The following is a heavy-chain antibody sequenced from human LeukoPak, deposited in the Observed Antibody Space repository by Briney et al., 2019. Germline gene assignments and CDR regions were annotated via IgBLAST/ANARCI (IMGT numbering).Heavy chain of an antibody. Sequence: SETLSLTCAVYGGSFSGYYWSWIRQPRGKGLEWIGEINHSGSTNYNPSLKSRVTISVDTSKNQFSLKLSSVTAADTAVYYCARTNTAMVRKYYYYGMDVWGQGTTVTVSS. V-gene: IGHV4-34*01. CDR2: INHSGST. J-gene: IGHJ6*02. D-gene: IGHD5-18*01. CDR3: ARTNTAMVRKYYYYGMDV. CDR1: GGSFSGYY.